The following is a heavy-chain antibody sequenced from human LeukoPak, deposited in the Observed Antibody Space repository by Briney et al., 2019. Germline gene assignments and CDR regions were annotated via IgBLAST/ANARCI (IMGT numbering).Heavy chain of an antibody. D-gene: IGHD3-10*01. V-gene: IGHV3-15*01. CDR3: TTSVGDQYDVDY. Sequence: TGGSLRLSCAASGFTFSNAWMSWVRQAPGKGLEWVGRIKSKTDGRTTDYAAPVKGRFTISRDDSKTTLYLQMNSLKTEDTAVYYCTTSVGDQYDVDYWGQGTLVTVSS. J-gene: IGHJ4*02. CDR1: GFTFSNAW. CDR2: IKSKTDGRTT.